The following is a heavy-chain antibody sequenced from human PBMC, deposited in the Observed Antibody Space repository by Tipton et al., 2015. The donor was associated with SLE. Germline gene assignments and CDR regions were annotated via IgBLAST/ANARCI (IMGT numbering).Heavy chain of an antibody. CDR1: GGSFSGYY. J-gene: IGHJ3*02. CDR2: INPSGRT. Sequence: TLSLTCAVYGGSFSGYYWSWIRQPPGKGLEWIGEINPSGRTDYNPSLKSRVTISVDTSKNQFSLRLSSVTAADTAVYYCARDYYGSGFDAFDIWGQGTMVTVSS. CDR3: ARDYYGSGFDAFDI. D-gene: IGHD3-10*01. V-gene: IGHV4-34*01.